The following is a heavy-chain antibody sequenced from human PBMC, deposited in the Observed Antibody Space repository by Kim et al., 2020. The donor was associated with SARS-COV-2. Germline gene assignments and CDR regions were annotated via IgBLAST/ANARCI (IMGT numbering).Heavy chain of an antibody. CDR3: ARGGGRRAFDI. V-gene: IGHV4-34*01. Sequence: TNYNTALKSRVTISVDTSKNQFTLKRSSVTAADTAVYYCARGGGRRAFDIWGQGTMVTVSS. D-gene: IGHD2-15*01. CDR2: T. J-gene: IGHJ3*02.